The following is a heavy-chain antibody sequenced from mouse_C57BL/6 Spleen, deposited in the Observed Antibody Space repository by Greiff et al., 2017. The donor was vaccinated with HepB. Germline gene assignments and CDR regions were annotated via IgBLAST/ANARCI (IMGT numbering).Heavy chain of an antibody. J-gene: IGHJ1*03. CDR1: GFNIKDDY. D-gene: IGHD1-1*01. CDR3: TTGSSDWYFDV. CDR2: IDPENGDT. V-gene: IGHV14-4*01. Sequence: VQLQQSGAELVRPGASVKLSCTASGFNIKDDYMHWVKQRPEQGLEWIGWIDPENGDTEYASKFPGKATMTADTSSNTAYLQLSSLTSEDTAVYYCTTGSSDWYFDVWGTGTTVTVSS.